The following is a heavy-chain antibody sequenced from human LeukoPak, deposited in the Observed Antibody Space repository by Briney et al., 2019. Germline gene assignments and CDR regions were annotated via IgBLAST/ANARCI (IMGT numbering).Heavy chain of an antibody. J-gene: IGHJ4*02. CDR1: GFTFSSYW. Sequence: GGSLRLSCAASGFTFSSYWMSWVRQAPGKGLEWVANIKQDGSGKYYVDSVKGRFTISRDNAKNSLYLQMNSLRADDTAVYYCARDRGSTTMIRGVNHYWGQGTLVTVSS. CDR2: IKQDGSGK. CDR3: ARDRGSTTMIRGVNHY. D-gene: IGHD3-10*01. V-gene: IGHV3-7*01.